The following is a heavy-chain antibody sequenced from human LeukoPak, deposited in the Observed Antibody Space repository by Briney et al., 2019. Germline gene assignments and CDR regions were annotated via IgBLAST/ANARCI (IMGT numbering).Heavy chain of an antibody. D-gene: IGHD6-19*01. CDR2: ISGSGGNT. J-gene: IGHJ4*02. V-gene: IGHV3-23*01. CDR1: GFTLSSYS. Sequence: PGGSLTLSCSASGFTLSSYSMIWFRPAPGKGREWVSAISGSGGNTYYADSVKGRFTISRDTSKNTLYLQMNSLRAEDTAVYYCAAVANTGFDYWGQGTLGTVSS. CDR3: AAVANTGFDY.